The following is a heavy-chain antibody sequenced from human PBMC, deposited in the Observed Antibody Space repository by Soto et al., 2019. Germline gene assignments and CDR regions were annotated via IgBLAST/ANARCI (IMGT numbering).Heavy chain of an antibody. Sequence: QTLSLTCAISGDSVSSNNAAWNWFRQSPSRGLEWLGRTYYRSKWYNDSAVSVRSRLIINPDTSKNQFSLQLNSVTPEDTAVYYCARVGSTGWRLDYWGQGTLVTVYS. D-gene: IGHD1-1*01. CDR2: TYYRSKWYN. V-gene: IGHV6-1*01. J-gene: IGHJ4*02. CDR3: ARVGSTGWRLDY. CDR1: GDSVSSNNAA.